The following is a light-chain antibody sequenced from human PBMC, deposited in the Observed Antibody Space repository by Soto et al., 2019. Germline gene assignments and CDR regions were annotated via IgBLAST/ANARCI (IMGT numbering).Light chain of an antibody. V-gene: IGKV1-9*01. CDR2: DAS. CDR3: QQLNGYLALT. CDR1: QGISNY. J-gene: IGKJ4*01. Sequence: DVQLTQSPSFLSASIGDRVTITCRASQGISNYLAWYQQKPGKAPRLLIYDASTLQSGVPSRSSGSRPGTEFTLTISSLQPEDFATYYCQQLNGYLALTFGGGTKVDIK.